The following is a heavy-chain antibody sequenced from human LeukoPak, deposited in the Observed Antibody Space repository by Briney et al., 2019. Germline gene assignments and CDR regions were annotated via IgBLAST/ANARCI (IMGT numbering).Heavy chain of an antibody. J-gene: IGHJ4*02. CDR2: MNPNSGNT. CDR1: GYTFTGYY. D-gene: IGHD4-17*01. CDR3: ARGGDYGDYAGFDY. V-gene: IGHV1-8*03. Sequence: ASVKVSCKASGYTFTGYYMHWVRQAPGQGLEWMGWMNPNSGNTGYAQKFQGRVTITRNTSISTAYMELSSLRSEDTAVYYCARGGDYGDYAGFDYWGQGTLVTVSS.